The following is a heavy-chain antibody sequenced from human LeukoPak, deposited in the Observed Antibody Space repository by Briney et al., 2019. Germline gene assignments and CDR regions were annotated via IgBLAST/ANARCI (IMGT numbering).Heavy chain of an antibody. V-gene: IGHV3-53*01. J-gene: IGHJ3*02. CDR1: GFTVSSNY. Sequence: GGSLRLSCAASGFTVSSNYMSWVRQAPGKGLEWVSVIYSGGSTYYADSVKGRFTISRDNSKNTPYLQMNSLRAEDTAVYYCARHLQSDAAFDIWGQGTMVTVSS. CDR2: IYSGGST. CDR3: ARHLQSDAAFDI.